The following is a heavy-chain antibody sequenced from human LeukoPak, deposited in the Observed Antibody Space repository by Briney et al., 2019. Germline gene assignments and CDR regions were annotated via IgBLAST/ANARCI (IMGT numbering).Heavy chain of an antibody. CDR1: GFTFSSYG. CDR3: ARENLEFDY. J-gene: IGHJ4*02. CDR2: IWYDGSNK. Sequence: GRSLRLSCAASGFTFSSYGMHWVRQAPGKGLEWVAVIWYDGSNKYYADSVKGRFTISRDNSKNTLYLQMNGLRAEDTAVYYCARENLEFDYWGQGTLVTVSS. V-gene: IGHV3-33*01. D-gene: IGHD1-1*01.